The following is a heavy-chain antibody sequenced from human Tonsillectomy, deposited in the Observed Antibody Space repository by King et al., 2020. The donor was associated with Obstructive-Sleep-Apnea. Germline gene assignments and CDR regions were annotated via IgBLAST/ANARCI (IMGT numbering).Heavy chain of an antibody. CDR3: AKDSTYGGNGNFDL. D-gene: IGHD4-23*01. Sequence: VQLVESGGGLVQPGGSLRVSCAASGFTFSIYAMNWVRQAPGKGLEWVSGISGSGGTTYYADSVKGRFTISRDNSKNTLYLQMNSLRAEDTAVYHCAKDSTYGGNGNFDLWGRGTLVTVSS. CDR2: ISGSGGTT. J-gene: IGHJ2*01. V-gene: IGHV3-23*04. CDR1: GFTFSIYA.